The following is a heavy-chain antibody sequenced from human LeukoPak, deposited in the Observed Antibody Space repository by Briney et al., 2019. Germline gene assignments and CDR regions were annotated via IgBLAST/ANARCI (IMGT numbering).Heavy chain of an antibody. CDR1: GFTFSSYS. CDR2: IAGSTI. Sequence: GGSLRLSCAASGFTFSSYSMNWVRQAPRKGLQWVSYIAGSTIYYADSVKGRFTISRDNARNSLYLQMNSLRDDDTAVYYCARDRDSSFDYWGQGTLVTVSS. V-gene: IGHV3-48*02. D-gene: IGHD6-6*01. J-gene: IGHJ4*02. CDR3: ARDRDSSFDY.